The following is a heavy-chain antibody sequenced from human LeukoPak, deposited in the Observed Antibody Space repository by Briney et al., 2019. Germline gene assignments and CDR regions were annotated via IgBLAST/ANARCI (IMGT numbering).Heavy chain of an antibody. CDR3: FFPGVTGKVY. V-gene: IGHV3-30-3*01. Sequence: GGSLRLSCAPSAFKFGNYAMHCVRQAAGKVMEWVTVISSDGSKKYYADSVKGRFTISRDKSKNTLYLQMNSLRAEDTAVYYCFFPGVTGKVYWGQGALVTVSS. J-gene: IGHJ4*02. CDR2: ISSDGSKK. CDR1: AFKFGNYA. D-gene: IGHD1-20*01.